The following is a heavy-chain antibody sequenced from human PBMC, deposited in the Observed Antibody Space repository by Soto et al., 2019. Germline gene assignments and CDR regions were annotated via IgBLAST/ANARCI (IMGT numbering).Heavy chain of an antibody. CDR3: ARDRQGATSPSHYYYGMDV. CDR2: IYYRGTA. CDR1: GESISDFH. D-gene: IGHD1-1*01. Sequence: SETLSLTCSVSGESISDFHWSWVRLSPGKRLEWIGHIYYRGTANYNPSLKSRVTISVDTSKNQFSLKMNSVTAADTAVYYCARDRQGATSPSHYYYGMDVWGQGTTVTVSS. J-gene: IGHJ6*02. V-gene: IGHV4-59*01.